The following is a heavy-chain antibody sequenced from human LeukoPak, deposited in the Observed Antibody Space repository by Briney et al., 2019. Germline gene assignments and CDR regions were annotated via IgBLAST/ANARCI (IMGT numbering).Heavy chain of an antibody. CDR2: ISSSSSYI. J-gene: IGHJ1*01. V-gene: IGHV3-21*01. D-gene: IGHD6-19*01. Sequence: PGGSLRLSCAASGFTFSSYSMNWVRQAPGKGLEWVSSISSSSSYIYYADSVKGRFTISRDNAKNSLYLQKNSLRAEDTAVYYCAREPLARIAVAGGYFQHWGQGTLVTVSS. CDR1: GFTFSSYS. CDR3: AREPLARIAVAGGYFQH.